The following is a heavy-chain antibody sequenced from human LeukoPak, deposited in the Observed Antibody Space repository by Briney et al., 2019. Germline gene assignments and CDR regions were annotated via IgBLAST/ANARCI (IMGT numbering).Heavy chain of an antibody. J-gene: IGHJ5*02. V-gene: IGHV4-34*01. CDR3: ARGLGYSSFNWFDP. Sequence: PSETLSLTFAVYGGSFSGYYWSWIRQPPGKGLEWSGEINHSGSTNYNPSLKSRVTISVDTSKNQFSLKLSSVTAADTAVYYCARGLGYSSFNWFDPWGQGTLVTVSS. D-gene: IGHD6-13*01. CDR1: GGSFSGYY. CDR2: INHSGST.